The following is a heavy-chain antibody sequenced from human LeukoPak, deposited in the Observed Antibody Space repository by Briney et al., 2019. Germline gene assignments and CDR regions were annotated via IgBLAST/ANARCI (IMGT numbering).Heavy chain of an antibody. V-gene: IGHV3-11*04. CDR3: ARMAIPRDS. Sequence: GGSLRLSCVVSGFNFRDYWMSWVRQAPGKGLEWVAYISSSGTTIYYADSVKGRFTISRDNAKNSLYLQMDSLRAEDTAVYYCARMAIPRDSWGQGTLVTVSS. J-gene: IGHJ4*02. CDR2: ISSSGTTI. CDR1: GFNFRDYW. D-gene: IGHD2-21*01.